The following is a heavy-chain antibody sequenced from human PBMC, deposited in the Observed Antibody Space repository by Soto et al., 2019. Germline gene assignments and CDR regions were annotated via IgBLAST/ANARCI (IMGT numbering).Heavy chain of an antibody. Sequence: TLSQPWRLSGGSATGAYSCNGICQHPGKGLEWIGSIHYRGSTYYNPSLKTRITISLDRSNNQFSLNLSSVTAADTAVYYCARVRDSFGLDVWGQGTTVTVSS. J-gene: IGHJ6*02. D-gene: IGHD2-15*01. CDR2: IHYRGST. V-gene: IGHV4-31*02. CDR3: ARVRDSFGLDV. CDR1: GGSATGAYS.